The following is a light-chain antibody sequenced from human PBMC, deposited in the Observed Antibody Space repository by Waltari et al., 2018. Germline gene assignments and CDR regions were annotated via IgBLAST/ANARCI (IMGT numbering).Light chain of an antibody. CDR1: SSDVGGYNY. J-gene: IGLJ2*01. CDR2: DVT. CDR3: SAYTSSSTLGV. V-gene: IGLV2-14*03. Sequence: QSALTPPAAVSGSPGQSITIYCTGTSSDVGGYNYVSWYQQHPGKAPKLMIYDVTNRPSGVSYRFSGSKSGNTAPLAISGLQAEDEAEYYCSAYTSSSTLGVFGGGTRLTVL.